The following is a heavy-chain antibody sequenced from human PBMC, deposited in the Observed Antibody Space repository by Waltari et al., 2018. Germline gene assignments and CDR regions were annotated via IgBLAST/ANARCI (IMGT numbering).Heavy chain of an antibody. V-gene: IGHV1-2*02. Sequence: QVQLVQSGAEVKKPGASVKVSCKASGYTFTGHYMHWVLQPPGQGLEWMGWINPNSGGTNDAQKFQGRVTMTRDTSISTAYMELSRLRSDDTAVYYCARDRSPYDFWSGYGFDPWGQGTLVTVSS. D-gene: IGHD3-3*01. CDR2: INPNSGGT. CDR1: GYTFTGHY. CDR3: ARDRSPYDFWSGYGFDP. J-gene: IGHJ5*02.